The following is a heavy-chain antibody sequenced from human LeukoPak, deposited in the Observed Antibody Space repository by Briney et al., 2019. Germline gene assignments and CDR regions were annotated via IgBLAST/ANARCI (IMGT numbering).Heavy chain of an antibody. V-gene: IGHV3-23*01. J-gene: IGHJ3*02. CDR1: GFTFTSYA. CDR2: ISGSGGST. Sequence: GGSLRLSCAASGFTFTSYAMSWVRQAPGKGLDWVSAISGSGGSTYYADSVKGRFTISRDNTKNTLYLQMNSLRAEDTAVYYCAKDPGRPDGAFDIWGQGTMVTVSS. CDR3: AKDPGRPDGAFDI.